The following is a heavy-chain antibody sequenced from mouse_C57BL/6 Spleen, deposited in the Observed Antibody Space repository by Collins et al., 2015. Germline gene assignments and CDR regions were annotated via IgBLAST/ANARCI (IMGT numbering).Heavy chain of an antibody. CDR2: INSNGGST. D-gene: IGHD1-2*01. Sequence: EVQLVESGGGLVQPGGSLKLSCAASGFTFSSYGMSWVRQTPDKRLELVATINSNGGSTYYPDSVKGRFTISRDNAKNTLYLQMSSLKSEDTAMYYCARVHYYGYFDYWGQGTTLTVSS. CDR3: ARVHYYGYFDY. CDR1: GFTFSSYG. V-gene: IGHV5-6-3*01. J-gene: IGHJ2*01.